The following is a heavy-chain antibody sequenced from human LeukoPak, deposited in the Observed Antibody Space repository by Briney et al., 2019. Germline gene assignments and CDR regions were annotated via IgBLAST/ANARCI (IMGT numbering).Heavy chain of an antibody. D-gene: IGHD3-3*01. CDR1: GFTFSSYA. Sequence: PGGSLRLFCPPSGFTFSSYAMSCVRHAAGEGLGCVSAISVSRPCTYYADSVKGRFTISRDNSKNTLYLQMNSLRAEDTAVYYCAKDSNDATIFGVVRFDVPHAFDIWGQGTMVTVSS. CDR3: AKDSNDATIFGVVRFDVPHAFDI. V-gene: IGHV3-23*01. J-gene: IGHJ3*02. CDR2: ISVSRPCT.